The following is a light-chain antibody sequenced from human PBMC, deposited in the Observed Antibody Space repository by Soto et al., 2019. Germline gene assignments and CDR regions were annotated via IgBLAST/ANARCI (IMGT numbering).Light chain of an antibody. CDR2: EIN. Sequence: QSALTQPPSVSGSPGQSVTISCTGTSSDVGGHNRVSWYQQPPGSAPKLMIYEINNRPSGVPDRFSGSKSGNTASLTISGLQAEDEADYYCSSYTSTTTLVVFGGGTKLTVL. J-gene: IGLJ3*02. CDR1: SSDVGGHNR. V-gene: IGLV2-18*02. CDR3: SSYTSTTTLVV.